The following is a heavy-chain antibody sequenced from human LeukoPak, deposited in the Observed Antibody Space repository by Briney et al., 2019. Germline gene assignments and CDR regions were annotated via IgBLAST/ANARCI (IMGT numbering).Heavy chain of an antibody. J-gene: IGHJ4*02. D-gene: IGHD1-26*01. V-gene: IGHV4-39*01. CDR1: GGSISSSHYY. CDR2: MHFSGST. Sequence: SETLSLTCTVSGGSISSSHYYWGWVRQPPGRGLEWIGNMHFSGSTYYNPSLKSRVTLSVDTSKNQFSLSLSSVTAADTAVYYCARHDSRYSGSCHDYWGQGTLVTVSS. CDR3: ARHDSRYSGSCHDY.